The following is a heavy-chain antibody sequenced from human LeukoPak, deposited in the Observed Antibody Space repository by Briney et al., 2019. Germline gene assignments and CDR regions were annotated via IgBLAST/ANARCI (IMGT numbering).Heavy chain of an antibody. Sequence: GGSLRLSCAASGFTFSNYAMSWVRLAPGKGLEWVSAISSSGGSTYYADSVRGRFIISRDSSKNTLYLQMNSLRVEDTAVYYCAKGGAQVGGQGTLVTVSS. V-gene: IGHV3-23*01. CDR2: ISSSGGST. CDR3: AKGGAQV. CDR1: GFTFSNYA. J-gene: IGHJ4*02. D-gene: IGHD1-26*01.